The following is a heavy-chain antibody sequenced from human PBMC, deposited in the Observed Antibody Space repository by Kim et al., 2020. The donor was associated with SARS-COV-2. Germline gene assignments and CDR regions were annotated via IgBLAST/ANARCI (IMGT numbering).Heavy chain of an antibody. Sequence: KYSQKFQGRVTITRDTSASPAYMELSSLRSEDTAVYYCARNPNGDYLFDYWGQGTLVTVSS. D-gene: IGHD4-17*01. J-gene: IGHJ4*02. V-gene: IGHV1-3*01. CDR3: ARNPNGDYLFDY.